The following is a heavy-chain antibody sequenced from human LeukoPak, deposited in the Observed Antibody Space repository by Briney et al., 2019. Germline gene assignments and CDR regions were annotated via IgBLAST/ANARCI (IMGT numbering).Heavy chain of an antibody. D-gene: IGHD2-2*01. V-gene: IGHV4-39*01. Sequence: SETLSLTCTVSGGSISSSDYYWGWIRQPPGKGLEWIGSVFYSGSTYYNPSLQSRVTISVDTSKNQFSLRLTSVTATDTAVYYCARGGVPAAVPFYWYFDLWGRGTLVTVSS. CDR1: GGSISSSDYY. J-gene: IGHJ2*01. CDR2: VFYSGST. CDR3: ARGGVPAAVPFYWYFDL.